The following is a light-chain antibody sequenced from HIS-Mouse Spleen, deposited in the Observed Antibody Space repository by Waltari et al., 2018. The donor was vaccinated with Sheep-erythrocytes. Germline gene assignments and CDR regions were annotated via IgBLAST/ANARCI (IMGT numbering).Light chain of an antibody. CDR1: RSDVGGDNY. CDR3: CSYAGSYNHV. Sequence: QSALTQPRSVSGSPGQSVTISCTGTRSDVGGDNYVSWYQQHPGKAPKLMIYDVSKRPSGVPDRFSGSKSGNTDSLTISGLQAEDEADYYCCSYAGSYNHVFATGTKVTVL. CDR2: DVS. J-gene: IGLJ1*01. V-gene: IGLV2-11*01.